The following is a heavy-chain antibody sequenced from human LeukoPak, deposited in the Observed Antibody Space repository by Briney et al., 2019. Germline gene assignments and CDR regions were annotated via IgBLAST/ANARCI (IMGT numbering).Heavy chain of an antibody. CDR2: IYYSGST. J-gene: IGHJ4*02. Sequence: SETLSLTCTVSGGSISSSSYYWGWIRQPPGKGLEWIGSIYYSGSTYYNPSLKSRVTISVDTSKNQFSLKLSSVTAADTAVYYCARHVGYSGYELPFDYWGQGTLVTVSS. V-gene: IGHV4-39*01. CDR3: ARHVGYSGYELPFDY. CDR1: GGSISSSSYY. D-gene: IGHD5-12*01.